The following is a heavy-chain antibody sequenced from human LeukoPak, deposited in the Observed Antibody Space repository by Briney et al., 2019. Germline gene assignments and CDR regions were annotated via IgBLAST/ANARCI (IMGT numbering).Heavy chain of an antibody. D-gene: IGHD6-13*01. Sequence: ESGPTLVNPTQTLTLTCTFSGFSLTTTGVGVGWFRQPPGKALEWLALIYWDDDKRYRPALKSRLSITKDTSENQVVLTMTNMDAADTATYYCAHKGDHSSSLYVGNWFDPWGRGALVTVSS. CDR2: IYWDDDK. J-gene: IGHJ5*02. V-gene: IGHV2-5*02. CDR3: AHKGDHSSSLYVGNWFDP. CDR1: GFSLTTTGVG.